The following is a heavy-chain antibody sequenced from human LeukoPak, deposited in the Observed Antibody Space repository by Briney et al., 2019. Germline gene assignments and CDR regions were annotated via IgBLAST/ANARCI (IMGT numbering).Heavy chain of an antibody. J-gene: IGHJ6*02. D-gene: IGHD6-6*01. CDR3: AGAKKLSSGMDV. CDR1: GFTFSSDD. V-gene: IGHV3-13*01. CDR2: IGTAGDT. Sequence: GGSLRLPCAASGFTFSSDDMHWVRQATGKGLEWVSAIGTAGDTYYPGSVKGRFTISRENAKNSLYLQMNSLRAGDTAVYYCAGAKKLSSGMDVWGQGTTVTVSS.